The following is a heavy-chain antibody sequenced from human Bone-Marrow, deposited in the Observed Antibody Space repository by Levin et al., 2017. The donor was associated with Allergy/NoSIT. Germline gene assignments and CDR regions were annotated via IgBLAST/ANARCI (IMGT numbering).Heavy chain of an antibody. Sequence: AGGSLRLSCAASGFTFSDYYMSWIRQAPGKGLEWVSYISSSGTTMYYADSVKGRITISRDNAKNSLYLQMNSLRAEDTAVYYCARVPSYGSDYWGQGTLVTVSS. CDR2: ISSSGTTM. CDR3: ARVPSYGSDY. D-gene: IGHD4-17*01. V-gene: IGHV3-11*01. J-gene: IGHJ4*02. CDR1: GFTFSDYY.